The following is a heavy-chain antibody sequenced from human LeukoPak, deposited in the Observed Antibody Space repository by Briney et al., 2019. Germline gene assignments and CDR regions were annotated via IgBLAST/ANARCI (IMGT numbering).Heavy chain of an antibody. CDR3: AIIPGIAVAGSDY. Sequence: PGGSLRLSCAASGFTFSSYEMNWVRQAPGKGLEWVSYISSSGSTVYYADSVKGRFTISRDNAKNSLYLRMNSLRAEDTAVYYCAIIPGIAVAGSDYWGQGTLVTVSS. D-gene: IGHD6-19*01. V-gene: IGHV3-48*03. CDR2: ISSSGSTV. CDR1: GFTFSSYE. J-gene: IGHJ4*02.